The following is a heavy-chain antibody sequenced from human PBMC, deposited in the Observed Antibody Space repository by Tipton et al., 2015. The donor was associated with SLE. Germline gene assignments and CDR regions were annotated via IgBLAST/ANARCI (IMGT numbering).Heavy chain of an antibody. CDR2: ISQSGST. J-gene: IGHJ5*02. CDR3: ARRGQQLILRGGFDP. V-gene: IGHV4-34*01. Sequence: TLSLTCAVSGGSFSGWYWSWIRQPPGKGLEWIGEISQSGSTNYNPSLKSRVTISVDPSKNEFSLKMNSVTAADAAVYYCARRGQQLILRGGFDPWGQGTLVTVSS. CDR1: GGSFSGWY. D-gene: IGHD6-13*01.